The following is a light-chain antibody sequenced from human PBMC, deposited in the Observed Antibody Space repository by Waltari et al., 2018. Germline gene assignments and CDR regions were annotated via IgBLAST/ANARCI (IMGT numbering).Light chain of an antibody. CDR2: LGS. CDR1: QSLLHSNGYNY. J-gene: IGKJ2*01. CDR3: RQALQTPYT. Sequence: DIVMTQSPLSLPVTPGEPASISCRSSQSLLHSNGYNYLDWYLQKPGQSPQLLIYLGSNRASGVHDRFSGSGSGTDLTLKISRVEAEDVGVYYCRQALQTPYTFGQGTKLEIK. V-gene: IGKV2-28*01.